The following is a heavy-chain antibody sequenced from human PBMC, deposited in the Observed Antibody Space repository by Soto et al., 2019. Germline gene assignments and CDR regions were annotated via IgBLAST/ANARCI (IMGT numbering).Heavy chain of an antibody. CDR1: GFSLSTSGEA. J-gene: IGHJ4*02. D-gene: IGHD6-13*01. Sequence: QITLKESGPMLVKPTQTLTLTCTLSGFSLSTSGEAVGWIRQPPGKALEWLALIYWHDDKRYSPFLRSRLTITKDTSKNQVVLTMTYMDPVDTATYYCAHRRRAATAIYFDYWGQGTLVTVSS. CDR2: IYWHDDK. V-gene: IGHV2-5*01. CDR3: AHRRRAATAIYFDY.